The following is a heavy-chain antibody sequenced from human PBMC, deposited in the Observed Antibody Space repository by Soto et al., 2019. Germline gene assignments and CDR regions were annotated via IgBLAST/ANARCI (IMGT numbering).Heavy chain of an antibody. D-gene: IGHD6-13*01. V-gene: IGHV3-15*07. Sequence: GGSLRLSCAASGFTFSNAWMNWVRQAPGKGLEWVGRIKSKTDGGTTDYAAPVKGRFTISRDDSKNTLYLQMNSLKTEDTAVYYCTTGEGSSWYDYYGMDVWGQGTTVTVSS. CDR1: GFTFSNAW. CDR2: IKSKTDGGTT. J-gene: IGHJ6*02. CDR3: TTGEGSSWYDYYGMDV.